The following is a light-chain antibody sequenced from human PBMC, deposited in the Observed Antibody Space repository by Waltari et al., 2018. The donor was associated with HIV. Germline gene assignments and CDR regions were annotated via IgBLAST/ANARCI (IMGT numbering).Light chain of an antibody. CDR1: SSDVGSYNY. V-gene: IGLV2-23*02. CDR2: DVS. Sequence: QSALTQPASVSGFPGQSITISCTGSSSDVGSYNYVPWYQQPPGKAPKLLIYDVSQRPSGVANRFSGSKSGNTASLTISGLQAEDEADYYCCSYAGSNTYLFGTGTEVTVL. J-gene: IGLJ1*01. CDR3: CSYAGSNTYL.